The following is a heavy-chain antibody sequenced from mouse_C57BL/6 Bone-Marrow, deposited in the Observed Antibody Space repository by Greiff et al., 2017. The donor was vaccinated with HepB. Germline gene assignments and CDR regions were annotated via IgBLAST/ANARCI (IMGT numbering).Heavy chain of an antibody. V-gene: IGHV6-3*01. CDR3: TGNDYGSPYFDAMDY. D-gene: IGHD1-1*01. Sequence: EVKVEESGGGLVQPGGSMKLSCVASGFTFSNYWMNWVRQSPEKGLEWVAQIRLKSDNYATHYAESVKGRFTISRDDSKSSVYLQMNNLRAEDTGIYYCTGNDYGSPYFDAMDYWGQGTSVTVSS. CDR2: IRLKSDNYAT. CDR1: GFTFSNYW. J-gene: IGHJ4*01.